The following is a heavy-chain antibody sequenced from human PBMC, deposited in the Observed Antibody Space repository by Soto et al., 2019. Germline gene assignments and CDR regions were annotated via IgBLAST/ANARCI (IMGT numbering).Heavy chain of an antibody. CDR1: GGSISSSSYY. J-gene: IGHJ6*03. CDR2: IYYSGST. Sequence: SETLSLTCTVSGGSISSSSYYWGWIRQPPGKGLEWIGSIYYSGSTYYNPSLKSRVTISVDTSKNQFSLKLSSVTAADTAVYYCARHLTRSDYDFWSGPYYYMDVWGKGTTVT. CDR3: ARHLTRSDYDFWSGPYYYMDV. V-gene: IGHV4-39*01. D-gene: IGHD3-3*01.